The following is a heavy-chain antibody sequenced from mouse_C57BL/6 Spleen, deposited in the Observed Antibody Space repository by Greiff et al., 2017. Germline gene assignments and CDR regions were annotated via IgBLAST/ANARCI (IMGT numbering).Heavy chain of an antibody. CDR3: ERDLYRNYDFDY. V-gene: IGHV5-4*01. D-gene: IGHD1-1*01. CDR1: GFTFSSYA. J-gene: IGHJ2*01. Sequence: EVKLVESGGGLVKPGGSLKLSCAASGFTFSSYAMSWVRQTPDKRLEWVATISDGGSYTYYPDDVKGRFTISRDNAKNNLYLQMSQLKAEDTAMYYCERDLYRNYDFDYWGQGTTLTVSS. CDR2: ISDGGSYT.